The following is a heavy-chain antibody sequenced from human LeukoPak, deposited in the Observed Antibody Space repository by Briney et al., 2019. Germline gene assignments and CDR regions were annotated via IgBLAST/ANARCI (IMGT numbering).Heavy chain of an antibody. CDR1: GGSFSGYY. V-gene: IGHV4-34*01. D-gene: IGHD6-6*01. Sequence: SETLSLTCAVYGGSFSGYYWSWIRQPPGKGLEWIGEINHSGSTNYNPSLKSRVTVSVDTSKNQFSLKLSSVTAADTAVYYCANTHCDSSPIVWNFWGQGTLVTVSS. CDR3: ANTHCDSSPIVWNF. CDR2: INHSGST. J-gene: IGHJ4*02.